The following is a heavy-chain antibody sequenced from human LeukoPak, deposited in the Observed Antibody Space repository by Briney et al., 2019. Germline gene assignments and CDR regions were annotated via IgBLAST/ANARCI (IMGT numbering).Heavy chain of an antibody. CDR1: GFTVSSNY. Sequence: TGGSLRLSCAASGFTVSSNYMSWVRQAPGKGLEWVSVIYSGGSTYYADSVKGRFTISRDNSKNTLYLQMNSLRAEDTAVYYCAREPSGYSYGWDAFDIWGQGTMVTVSS. D-gene: IGHD5-18*01. J-gene: IGHJ3*02. CDR3: AREPSGYSYGWDAFDI. V-gene: IGHV3-66*01. CDR2: IYSGGST.